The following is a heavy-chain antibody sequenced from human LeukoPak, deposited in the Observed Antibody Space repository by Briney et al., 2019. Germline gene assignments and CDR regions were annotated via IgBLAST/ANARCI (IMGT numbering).Heavy chain of an antibody. CDR3: AKNGDYSGWRLTFES. CDR1: GGSVSSGSYY. Sequence: TSETLSLTCTVSGGSVSSGSYYWSWIRQPPGKGLEWVSGISGWGRDTFYTDSVKGRFIISRDNSKNTLYLQMNSLRAEDTAVYYCAKNGDYSGWRLTFESWGQGTPVTVSS. CDR2: ISGWGRDT. J-gene: IGHJ4*02. V-gene: IGHV3-23*01. D-gene: IGHD6-19*01.